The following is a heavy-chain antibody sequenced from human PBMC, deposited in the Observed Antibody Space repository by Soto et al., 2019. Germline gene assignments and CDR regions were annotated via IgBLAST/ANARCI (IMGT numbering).Heavy chain of an antibody. CDR3: AKIASSGWYAGFDY. CDR1: GFTFSSYA. CDR2: ISGTGGST. D-gene: IGHD6-19*01. V-gene: IGHV3-23*01. Sequence: GGSLRLSCAASGFTFSSYAMSWIRQAPGKGLEWVSAISGTGGSTYYPDSVKGRFTISRDNSKKTLYLQMNSLRAEDTAVYYGAKIASSGWYAGFDYWGQGTLVTVSS. J-gene: IGHJ4*02.